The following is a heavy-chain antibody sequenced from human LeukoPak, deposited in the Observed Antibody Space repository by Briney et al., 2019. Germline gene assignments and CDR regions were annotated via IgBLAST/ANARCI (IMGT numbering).Heavy chain of an antibody. V-gene: IGHV3-48*03. CDR3: ARGSHLNSSRWYGGNDY. D-gene: IGHD6-13*01. Sequence: GGSLRLSCAASGFTFSSYEMNWVRQAPGKGLEWVSYISSSGSTIYYADSVKGRFTISRDNAKNSLYLQMNSLRAEDTAVYYCARGSHLNSSRWYGGNDYWGQGTLVTVSS. J-gene: IGHJ4*02. CDR1: GFTFSSYE. CDR2: ISSSGSTI.